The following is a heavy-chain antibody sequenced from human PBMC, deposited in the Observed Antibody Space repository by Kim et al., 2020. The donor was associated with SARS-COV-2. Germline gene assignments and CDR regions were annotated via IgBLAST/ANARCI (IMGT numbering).Heavy chain of an antibody. Sequence: ASVKVSCKASGYTFTSYAMHWVRQAPGQRLEWMGWINAGNGNTKYSQKFQGRVTITRDTSASTAYMELSSLRSEDTAVYYCARVIAASWRWFDPWGQGTLVTVSS. J-gene: IGHJ5*02. D-gene: IGHD6-25*01. V-gene: IGHV1-3*01. CDR3: ARVIAASWRWFDP. CDR2: INAGNGNT. CDR1: GYTFTSYA.